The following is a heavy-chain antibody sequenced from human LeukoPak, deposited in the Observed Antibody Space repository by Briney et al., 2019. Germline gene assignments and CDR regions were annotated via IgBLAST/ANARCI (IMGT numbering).Heavy chain of an antibody. Sequence: ASVKVSCKASGYTFTGYYMHWVRQAPGQGLEWMGWINPNSGGTNYAQKFQGRVTMTRDTSISTAYMELSRLRSDDTAVYYCARGVPVAGHLTPIDYWGQGTLVTVSS. CDR1: GYTFTGYY. V-gene: IGHV1-2*02. D-gene: IGHD6-19*01. J-gene: IGHJ4*02. CDR2: INPNSGGT. CDR3: ARGVPVAGHLTPIDY.